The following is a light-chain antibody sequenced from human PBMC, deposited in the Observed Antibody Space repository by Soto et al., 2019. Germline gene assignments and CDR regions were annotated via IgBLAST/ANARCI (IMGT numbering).Light chain of an antibody. CDR2: AAS. CDR3: QQANTFPLP. V-gene: IGKV1D-12*01. J-gene: IGKJ3*01. Sequence: DIQMTQSPSSVSASVGDRVTITCRASQGISSWLVWYQQKPGKAPKLLIYAASSLQGGVPSRFSGSGSGTDFTLTISSLQPEDFATYYCQQANTFPLPFGPGTKVDI. CDR1: QGISSW.